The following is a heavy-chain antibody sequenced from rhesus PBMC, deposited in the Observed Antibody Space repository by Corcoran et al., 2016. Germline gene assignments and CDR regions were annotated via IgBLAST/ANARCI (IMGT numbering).Heavy chain of an antibody. CDR2: ISNGGGST. D-gene: IGHD3-22*01. CDR1: GFTFSSYG. J-gene: IGHJ4*01. V-gene: IGHV3S5*01. Sequence: EVQLVESGGGLVQPGGSLRLSCAASGFTFSSYGMSWVRQAPGKGLEWVSYISNGGGSTYYADSVQGRFTISRDNSKNTLSLPMNSLSAEDTAVYYCAKSSYYYYFDYWGQGVLVTVSS. CDR3: AKSSYYYYFDY.